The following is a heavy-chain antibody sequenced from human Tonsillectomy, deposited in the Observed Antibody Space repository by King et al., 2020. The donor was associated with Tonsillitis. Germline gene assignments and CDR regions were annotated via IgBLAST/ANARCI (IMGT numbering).Heavy chain of an antibody. V-gene: IGHV2-26*01. Sequence: VTLKESGPVLVKPTETLTLTCTVSGFSLSNARMGVSWIRQPPGKALEWLAHIFSNDDKSYNTSLKSRLTISEDTSKSQVVISMTNMDPVDTATYYCARGSYYYDSSGYYYGGVFDYWGQGTLVTVSS. CDR2: IFSNDDK. D-gene: IGHD3-22*01. CDR3: ARGSYYYDSSGYYYGGVFDY. J-gene: IGHJ4*02. CDR1: GFSLSNARMG.